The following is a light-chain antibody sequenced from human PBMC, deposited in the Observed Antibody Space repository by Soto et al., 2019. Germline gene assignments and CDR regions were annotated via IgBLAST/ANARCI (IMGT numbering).Light chain of an antibody. CDR2: GGS. CDR3: LQHNSYPPS. CDR1: QGSRYD. V-gene: IGKV1-17*01. Sequence: DIQITQSPPSLYASVGDRVTITCATSQGSRYDMGWYQQKPGKAPKLLMYGGSSLQSGDPSRFSGTGSGTECTLTISSLQPEDFAKYYCLQHNSYPPSFGGGTKVEIK. J-gene: IGKJ4*02.